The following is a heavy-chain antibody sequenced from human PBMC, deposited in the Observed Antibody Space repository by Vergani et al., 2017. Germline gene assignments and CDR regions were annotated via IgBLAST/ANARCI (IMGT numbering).Heavy chain of an antibody. J-gene: IGHJ4*02. V-gene: IGHV3-30*03. CDR3: ASSPIRDGYKYDY. CDR1: GFTFSSYG. CDR2: ISYDGSNK. Sequence: QVQLVESGGGVVQPGRSLRLSCAASGFTFSSYGMHWVRQAPGKGLEWVAVISYDGSNKYYADSVKGRFTISRDNSKNTLYLQMNSLRAEDTAVYYCASSPIRDGYKYDYWGQGTLVTVSS. D-gene: IGHD5-24*01.